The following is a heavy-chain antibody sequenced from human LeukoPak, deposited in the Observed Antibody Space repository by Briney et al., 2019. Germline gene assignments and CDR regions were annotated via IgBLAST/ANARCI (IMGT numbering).Heavy chain of an antibody. CDR1: GFPFSDFS. Sequence: GGSLRLYCATSGFPFSDFSMSWVRQAPGKGLEWISTTNSGGTSTYYAESVKGRFTISRDNSKNTLYLQMSSLRVEDTAVYYCAKQSYARSLGEGGPGTLVSVSS. D-gene: IGHD2-8*01. V-gene: IGHV3-23*01. CDR2: TNSGGTST. CDR3: AKQSYARSLGE. J-gene: IGHJ4*02.